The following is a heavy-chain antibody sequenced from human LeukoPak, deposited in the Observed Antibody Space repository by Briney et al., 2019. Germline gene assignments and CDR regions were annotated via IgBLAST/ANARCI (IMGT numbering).Heavy chain of an antibody. CDR3: ARDSHLLATIRGYFDY. J-gene: IGHJ4*02. CDR2: ISYDGSNK. CDR1: GFTFSSYA. V-gene: IGHV3-30*04. D-gene: IGHD5-12*01. Sequence: GRSLRLSCAASGFTFSSYAMHWVRQAPGKGLEWVAVISYDGSNKYYADSVKGRFTISRDNSKNTLYLQMNSLRAEDTAVYYCARDSHLLATIRGYFDYWGQGTLVTVSS.